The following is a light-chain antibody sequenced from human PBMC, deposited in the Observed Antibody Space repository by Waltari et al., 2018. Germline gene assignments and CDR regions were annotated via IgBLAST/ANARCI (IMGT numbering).Light chain of an antibody. CDR1: QSLLFSNGDNY. CDR2: LGS. J-gene: IGKJ4*01. CDR3: MQSLQTPLT. V-gene: IGKV2-28*01. Sequence: DIVMTQSPLSLPVTPGEPASISCRSSQSLLFSNGDNYLDWYLQKPGEPPQLLIYLGSNRAAGVPDRFSGSASGTYVTLKISRVEAEDVGVYYCMQSLQTPLTFGGGTKVELK.